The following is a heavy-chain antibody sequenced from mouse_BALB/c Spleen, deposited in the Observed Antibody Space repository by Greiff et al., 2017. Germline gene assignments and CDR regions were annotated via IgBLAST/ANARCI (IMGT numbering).Heavy chain of an antibody. Sequence: VQLQQPGPELVKPGALVKISCKPSGYNLTSYDINWVKQRPGQGLEWNGWIYPGDGSTKYNEKFKGKATLTADKSSSTAYMQLSSLTSENSAVYFCARSEELGPFAYWGQGTLVTVSA. D-gene: IGHD3-1*01. CDR2: IYPGDGST. V-gene: IGHV1S56*01. CDR3: ARSEELGPFAY. J-gene: IGHJ3*01. CDR1: GYNLTSYD.